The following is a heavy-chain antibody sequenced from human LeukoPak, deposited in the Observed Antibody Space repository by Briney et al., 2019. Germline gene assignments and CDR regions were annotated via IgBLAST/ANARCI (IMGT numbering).Heavy chain of an antibody. D-gene: IGHD3-22*01. Sequence: GGSLRLSCAASGFTFSSYSMNWVRQAPGKGLEWVSSISSSSSYIYYADSVKGRFTTSRDNAKNSLYLQMNSLRAEDTAVYYCARDPPSRYYYDSSGLPVVYWGQGTLVTVSS. CDR1: GFTFSSYS. CDR3: ARDPPSRYYYDSSGLPVVY. CDR2: ISSSSSYI. J-gene: IGHJ4*02. V-gene: IGHV3-21*01.